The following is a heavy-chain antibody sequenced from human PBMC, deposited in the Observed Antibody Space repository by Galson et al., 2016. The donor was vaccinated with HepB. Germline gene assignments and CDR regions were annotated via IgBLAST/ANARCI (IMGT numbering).Heavy chain of an antibody. V-gene: IGHV6-1*01. J-gene: IGHJ6*02. CDR1: GDSVTSDNTC. CDR3: TRGYMQNGMNV. Sequence: CAISGDSVTSDNTCWNWIRQSPSRGLEWLGRTYYRSKWFNDYADSAKSRITVTSDTSKNQFSLQLDSVTPDYTATYFCTRGYMQNGMNVWGQGTTVTVS. D-gene: IGHD5-24*01. CDR2: TYYRSKWFN.